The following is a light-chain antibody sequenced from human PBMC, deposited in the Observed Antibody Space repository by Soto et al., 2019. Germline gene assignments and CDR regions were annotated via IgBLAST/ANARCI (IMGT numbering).Light chain of an antibody. CDR3: QQYSSYSRT. V-gene: IGKV1-5*01. Sequence: DNQMTQSPSTLSASVGDRATITCRASQSISSWLAWYQQKPGEAPELLIYDASSLESGVPSRFSGSGSGTEFTLTISSLQPDDFATYYCQQYSSYSRTFGQGTKVDIK. CDR1: QSISSW. CDR2: DAS. J-gene: IGKJ1*01.